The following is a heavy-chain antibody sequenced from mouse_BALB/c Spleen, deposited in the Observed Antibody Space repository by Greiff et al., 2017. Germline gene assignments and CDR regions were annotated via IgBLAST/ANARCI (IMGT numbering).Heavy chain of an antibody. J-gene: IGHJ3*01. D-gene: IGHD6-1*01. CDR1: GFAFSRYW. Sequence: EVKLMESGGGLVQPGGSLKLSCAASGFAFSRYWMSWVRQAPGKGLEWIGEINPDSSTINYTPSLKDKFIISRDNAKNTLYLQMSKVRSEDTALYYCARRDRQAWFAYWGQGTLVTVSA. CDR2: INPDSSTI. CDR3: ARRDRQAWFAY. V-gene: IGHV4-1*02.